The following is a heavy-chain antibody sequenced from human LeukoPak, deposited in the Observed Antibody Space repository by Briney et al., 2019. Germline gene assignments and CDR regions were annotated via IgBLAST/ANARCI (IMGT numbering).Heavy chain of an antibody. J-gene: IGHJ3*01. CDR2: INPNSGGT. V-gene: IGHV1-2*02. CDR3: ARDKGDSFDV. CDR1: GYTFTGYY. Sequence: GASVKVSCKASGYTFTGYYMHWVRQAPGQGLEWMGWINPNSGGTNYAQRFQGRVTMTRDTSSNTVSMEPNSLRSDDTAAYYCARDKGDSFDVWGQGTLVTVSS.